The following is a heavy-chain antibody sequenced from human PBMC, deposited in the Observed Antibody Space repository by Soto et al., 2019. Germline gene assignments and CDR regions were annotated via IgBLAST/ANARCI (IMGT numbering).Heavy chain of an antibody. CDR3: ARDPYDILTGYSRNYYYGMDV. Sequence: ASVKVSCKASGGTFSSYAISWVRQAPGQGLEWMGGIIPIFGTANYAQKFQGRVTITADESTSTAYMELSSLRSEDTAVYYCARDPYDILTGYSRNYYYGMDVWGQGTTITVSS. J-gene: IGHJ6*02. CDR1: GGTFSSYA. CDR2: IIPIFGTA. D-gene: IGHD3-9*01. V-gene: IGHV1-69*13.